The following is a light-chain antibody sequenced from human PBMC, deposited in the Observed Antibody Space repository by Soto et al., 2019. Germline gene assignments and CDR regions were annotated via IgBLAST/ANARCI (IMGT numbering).Light chain of an antibody. J-gene: IGKJ1*01. V-gene: IGKV3-15*01. CDR1: QSVSSN. Sequence: EIEMTEARAAVTVSPGERATLSCRVSQSVSSNFVWYQQKPGQAPRLLLYGASTRATGIPARFSGSGSGTEFTLTITSLLSEDFALSYCHHRTICPPLPFGPGTKVDIK. CDR3: HHRTICPPLP. CDR2: GAS.